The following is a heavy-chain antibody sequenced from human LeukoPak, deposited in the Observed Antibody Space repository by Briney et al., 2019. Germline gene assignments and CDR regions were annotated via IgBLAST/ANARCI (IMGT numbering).Heavy chain of an antibody. D-gene: IGHD3-22*01. Sequence: PGGSLRLSCAASGFTFSSYSMNWVRQAPGKGLEWVSSISSSSSYIYYADSVKGRFTISRDNAKNSLYLQMNSLRAEDTAVYYCARDHNYYEVELDYWGQGTLVTVSS. V-gene: IGHV3-21*01. CDR2: ISSSSSYI. J-gene: IGHJ4*02. CDR1: GFTFSSYS. CDR3: ARDHNYYEVELDY.